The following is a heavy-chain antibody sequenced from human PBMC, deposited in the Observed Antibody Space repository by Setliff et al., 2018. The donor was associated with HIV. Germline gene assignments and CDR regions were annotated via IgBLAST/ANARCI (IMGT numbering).Heavy chain of an antibody. Sequence: PGGSLRLSCAASGFTFSSYSMNWVRQATGKRLEYVSAISNTGDHTYYADSVKGRFTISRDNSKNRLDLKMGSLRAEDMAVYYCASNFRSGYWYFDLWGRGTLVTVSS. D-gene: IGHD2-15*01. CDR2: ISNTGDHT. CDR1: GFTFSSYS. J-gene: IGHJ2*01. V-gene: IGHV3-64*02. CDR3: ASNFRSGYWYFDL.